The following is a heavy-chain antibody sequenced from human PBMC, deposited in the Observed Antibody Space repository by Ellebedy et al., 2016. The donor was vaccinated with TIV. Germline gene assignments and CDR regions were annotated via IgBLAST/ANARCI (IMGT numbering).Heavy chain of an antibody. V-gene: IGHV4-59*01. CDR2: IHYSGST. D-gene: IGHD3-22*01. J-gene: IGHJ4*02. Sequence: MPSETLSLTCTAPGGPISSYYWSRIRQPPGKGLEWIGYIHYSGSTSYNPSLKSRVSISADTPTGHFSLILSSVSAADTAVYFCARIGLSGGYWSFFDFWGQGTLVTVSS. CDR1: GGPISSYY. CDR3: ARIGLSGGYWSFFDF.